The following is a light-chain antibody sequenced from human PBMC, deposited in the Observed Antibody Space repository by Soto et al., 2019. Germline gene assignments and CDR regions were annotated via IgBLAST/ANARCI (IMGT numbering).Light chain of an antibody. V-gene: IGLV2-14*01. CDR1: SSDVGGYNY. CDR2: DVS. Sequence: QSALTQPASVSGSPGQSITISCTGTSSDVGGYNYVSWYQQYPGKAPKLMIYDVSNRPSGVSNRFSGSKSGNTASLTISGLQDEDEADYYCSSYTGSSTLVFGGGTKVTVL. J-gene: IGLJ2*01. CDR3: SSYTGSSTLV.